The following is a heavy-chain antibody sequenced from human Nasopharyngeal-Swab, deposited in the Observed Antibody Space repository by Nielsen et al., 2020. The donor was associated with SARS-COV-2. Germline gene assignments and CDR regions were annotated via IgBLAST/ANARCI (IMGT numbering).Heavy chain of an antibody. J-gene: IGHJ4*02. D-gene: IGHD6-13*01. CDR2: ISSSSSYT. V-gene: IGHV3-11*03. CDR1: GLTFSDYY. Sequence: GESLKISCAASGLTFSDYYMSWIRQAPGKGLEWVSYISSSSSYTDYADSVKGRFTISRDNAKNSLYLQMDNLRAEDTAVYYCARSTSSSWYRPLDYWGQGTLV. CDR3: ARSTSSSWYRPLDY.